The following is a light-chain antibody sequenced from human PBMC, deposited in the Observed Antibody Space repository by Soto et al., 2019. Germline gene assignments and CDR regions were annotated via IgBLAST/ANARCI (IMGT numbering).Light chain of an antibody. CDR2: LGS. J-gene: IGKJ1*01. CDR3: MQPLQTPWT. V-gene: IGKV2-28*01. CDR1: QSLLHSNGYNY. Sequence: DIVMTQSPLSLPVTPGEPASISCRSSQSLLHSNGYNYLDWYLQKPGQSPQVLIYLGSNRASGVPDRFSCSGSGTDFTLKISRVDAEDVGVYYCMQPLQTPWTFGQGTKVEIK.